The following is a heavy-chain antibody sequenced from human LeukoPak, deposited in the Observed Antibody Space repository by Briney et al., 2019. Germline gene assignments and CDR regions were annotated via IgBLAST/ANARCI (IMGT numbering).Heavy chain of an antibody. D-gene: IGHD3-10*01. V-gene: IGHV3-74*01. CDR3: AREPGIPDAFDI. Sequence: GGSLRLSCAASGFTFSSYWMHWVRQAPGKGLVWVSRINSDGSSTSYADSVKGRFTISRDNAKNTLYLQMNSLRAEDTAVYYCAREPGIPDAFDIWGQGTMVTVSS. CDR2: INSDGSST. CDR1: GFTFSSYW. J-gene: IGHJ3*02.